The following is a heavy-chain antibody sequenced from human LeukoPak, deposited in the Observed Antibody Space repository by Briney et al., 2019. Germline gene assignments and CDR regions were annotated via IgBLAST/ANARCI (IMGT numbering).Heavy chain of an antibody. J-gene: IGHJ5*02. CDR3: AREPRIAAAGPNWFDP. Sequence: PSETLSLTCTVSGGSISRYYWNWIRQPAGKGLEWIGRIYTSGSTKYNPSLKSRVTMSLDTSKNQFSLKLSSVTAADTAVYYCAREPRIAAAGPNWFDPWGQGTLVTVSS. CDR2: IYTSGST. V-gene: IGHV4-4*07. CDR1: GGSISRYY. D-gene: IGHD6-13*01.